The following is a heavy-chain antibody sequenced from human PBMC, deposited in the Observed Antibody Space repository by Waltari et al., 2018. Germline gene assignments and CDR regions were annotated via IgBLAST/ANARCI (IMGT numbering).Heavy chain of an antibody. CDR1: GYTFTSCY. Sequence: QVQLVQSGAEVKKPGASVKVSCKASGYTFTSCYMHWVRQAPGQGLEWMGIINPSGGSTSYAQKCQGRVTMTRDTSTSTVYMELSSLRSEDTAVYYCAREESGSYSRSEAFDIWGQGTMVTVSS. CDR2: INPSGGST. D-gene: IGHD1-26*01. V-gene: IGHV1-46*01. J-gene: IGHJ3*02. CDR3: AREESGSYSRSEAFDI.